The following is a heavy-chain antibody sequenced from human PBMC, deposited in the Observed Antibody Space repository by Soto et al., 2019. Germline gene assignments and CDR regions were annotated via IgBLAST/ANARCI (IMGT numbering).Heavy chain of an antibody. Sequence: QVQLVQSGAEVKKPGSSVKVSCKASGGTFSSYAISWVRQAPGQGLEWMGGIIPIFGTVDYAQKFQGRVTITADESTSTGYMELSSLRSEDTAVYYCALHYGSGSNYYYYGMDVWGQGTTVTVSS. CDR2: IIPIFGTV. J-gene: IGHJ6*02. CDR3: ALHYGSGSNYYYYGMDV. V-gene: IGHV1-69*12. D-gene: IGHD3-10*01. CDR1: GGTFSSYA.